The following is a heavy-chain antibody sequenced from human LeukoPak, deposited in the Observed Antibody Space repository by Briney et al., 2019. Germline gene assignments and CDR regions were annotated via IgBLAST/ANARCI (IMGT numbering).Heavy chain of an antibody. Sequence: SETLSLTCAVYGGSSSGYYWSWIRQPPGKGLEWIGEINHSGSTNYNPSLKSRVTISVDTSKNQFSLKLSSVTAADTAVYYCARVVGIAAATYYFDYWGQGTLVTVSS. V-gene: IGHV4-34*01. CDR1: GGSSSGYY. J-gene: IGHJ4*02. D-gene: IGHD6-13*01. CDR3: ARVVGIAAATYYFDY. CDR2: INHSGST.